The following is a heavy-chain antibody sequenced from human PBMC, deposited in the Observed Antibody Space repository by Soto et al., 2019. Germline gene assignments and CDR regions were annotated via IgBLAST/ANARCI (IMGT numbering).Heavy chain of an antibody. CDR2: IYYSGST. D-gene: IGHD4-17*01. Sequence: SETLSLTCTVSGGSISSYYWSWIRQPPGKGLEWIGYIYYSGSTNYNPSLKSRVTISVDTSKNQFSLKLSSVTAADTAVYYCARALDYGDYMYYFDYWGQGTLVTVSS. J-gene: IGHJ4*02. CDR3: ARALDYGDYMYYFDY. CDR1: GGSISSYY. V-gene: IGHV4-59*01.